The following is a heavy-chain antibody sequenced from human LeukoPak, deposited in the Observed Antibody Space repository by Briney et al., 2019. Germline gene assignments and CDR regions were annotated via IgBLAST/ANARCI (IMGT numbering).Heavy chain of an antibody. CDR3: AGDPRGDDSSGYSDY. Sequence: PSETLSLTCTVSGGSISSSSYYWGWIRQPPGKGLEWIGSIYYSGSTYYNPSLKSRVTISVDTSKNQFSLKLSSVTAADTAVYYCAGDPRGDDSSGYSDYWGQGTLVTVSS. CDR2: IYYSGST. D-gene: IGHD3-22*01. V-gene: IGHV4-39*07. J-gene: IGHJ4*02. CDR1: GGSISSSSYY.